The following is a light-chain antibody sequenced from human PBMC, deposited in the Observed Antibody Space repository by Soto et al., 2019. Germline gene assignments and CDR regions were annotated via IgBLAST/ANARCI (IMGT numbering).Light chain of an antibody. CDR1: QSITRN. V-gene: IGKV3-15*01. J-gene: IGKJ1*01. CDR3: QQYNNWPMWT. Sequence: EIVMTQSPATLSVSPGERPTLCCRGSQSITRNLAWYQQSPGHAPRLLLYGAATRATGIPARFSGSGSGTEFTLTINSLQSEDFAVYYCQQYNNWPMWTFGQGTKVDIK. CDR2: GAA.